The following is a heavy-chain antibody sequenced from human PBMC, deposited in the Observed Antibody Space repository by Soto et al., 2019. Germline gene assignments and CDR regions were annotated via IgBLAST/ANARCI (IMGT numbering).Heavy chain of an antibody. Sequence: GGSLRLSCAASGFTFSSYGMHWVRQAPGKGLEWVAVISYDGSNKYYADSVKGRFTISRDNSKNTLYLQMNSLRAEDTAVYYCAKGGVLRLLDQNWFDPWGQGPVMTV. J-gene: IGHJ5*02. CDR2: ISYDGSNK. D-gene: IGHD3-3*01. V-gene: IGHV3-30*18. CDR1: GFTFSSYG. CDR3: AKGGVLRLLDQNWFDP.